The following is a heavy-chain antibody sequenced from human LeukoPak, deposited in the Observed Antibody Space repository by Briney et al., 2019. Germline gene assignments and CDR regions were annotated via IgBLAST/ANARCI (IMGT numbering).Heavy chain of an antibody. CDR2: ISSSSSTI. CDR1: GFTFSSYS. Sequence: GGSLRLSCAASGFTFSSYSMNWVRQAPGKGLEWVSYISSSSSTIYYADSVKGRFTISRDNAKNSLYLQMNSLRAEDTAVYYCARVRGYYGSGSRLDVWGQGTTVTVSS. J-gene: IGHJ6*02. V-gene: IGHV3-48*04. CDR3: ARVRGYYGSGSRLDV. D-gene: IGHD3-10*01.